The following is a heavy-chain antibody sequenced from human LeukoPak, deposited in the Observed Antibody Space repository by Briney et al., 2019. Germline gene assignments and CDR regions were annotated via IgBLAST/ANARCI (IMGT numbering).Heavy chain of an antibody. J-gene: IGHJ3*02. Sequence: GGSLRLSCEASGFTFSSYEMNWFRQAPGKGLEWVSYVSKSGGTMKNADSVKGRFIVSRDNAKNSLYLQVNSLTAEDTAVYYCATAVIGGRGTMVTVSS. CDR1: GFTFSSYE. V-gene: IGHV3-48*03. CDR3: ATAVI. CDR2: VSKSGGTM.